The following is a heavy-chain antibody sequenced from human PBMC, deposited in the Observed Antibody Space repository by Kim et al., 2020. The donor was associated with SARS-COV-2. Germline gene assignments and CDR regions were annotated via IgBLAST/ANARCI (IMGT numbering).Heavy chain of an antibody. CDR3: ARAVIGYFYGMDV. V-gene: IGHV4-31*02. J-gene: IGHJ6*02. Sequence: PSLKSRVTVSRDTSKIQCSLKLSSVTAADTALYYCARAVIGYFYGMDVWGLGTTVTVSS.